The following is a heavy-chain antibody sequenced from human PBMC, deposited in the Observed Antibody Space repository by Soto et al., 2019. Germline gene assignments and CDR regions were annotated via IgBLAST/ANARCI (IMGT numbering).Heavy chain of an antibody. D-gene: IGHD6-19*01. CDR3: AKDLGGARPGYSSGCFDY. Sequence: GGSLRLSCAASGFTFSSYAMSWFRQAPGKGLEWVSAISGSGGSTYYADSVKGRFTISRDNSKNTLYLQMNSLRAEDTAVYYCAKDLGGARPGYSSGCFDYWGQGTLVTVSS. CDR1: GFTFSSYA. J-gene: IGHJ4*02. V-gene: IGHV3-23*01. CDR2: ISGSGGST.